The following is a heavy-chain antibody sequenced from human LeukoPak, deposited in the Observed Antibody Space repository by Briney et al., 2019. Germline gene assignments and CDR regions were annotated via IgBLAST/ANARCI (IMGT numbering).Heavy chain of an antibody. J-gene: IGHJ4*02. CDR3: ARGDDISPGRVLEY. V-gene: IGHV3-23*01. D-gene: IGHD3-9*01. Sequence: GESLRLSCVASAFTFSKHPMSWVRQAPGNGLELVSAINERGDITKYADSVMRRFTISRDNSKNTLYLQMNSLRAEDTAAYYCARGDDISPGRVLEYWGRGTLVTVSS. CDR2: INERGDIT. CDR1: AFTFSKHP.